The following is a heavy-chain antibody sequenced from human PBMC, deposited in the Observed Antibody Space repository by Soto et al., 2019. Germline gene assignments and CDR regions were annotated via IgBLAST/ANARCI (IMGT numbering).Heavy chain of an antibody. V-gene: IGHV1-8*01. CDR2: MNPNTGNT. CDR3: ARRKERSGPNYFDY. Sequence: QEQLVQSGAEVKKPGASVKVSCKTSGYTFSTYDINWVRQAPGQGLEWMGWMNPNTGNTGYAQKFRGRVTLTRNTYITTAYMELMSLKTEDTAVYFCARRKERSGPNYFDYWGQGTLVTVSS. CDR1: GYTFSTYD. D-gene: IGHD6-25*01. J-gene: IGHJ4*02.